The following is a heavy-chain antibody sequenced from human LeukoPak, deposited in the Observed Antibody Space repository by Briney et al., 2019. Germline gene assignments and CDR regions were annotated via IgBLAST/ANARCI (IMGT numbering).Heavy chain of an antibody. CDR2: IIPIFGTA. J-gene: IGHJ4*02. V-gene: IGHV1-69*13. D-gene: IGHD4-17*01. Sequence: GASVKVSCKASGGTFSSYAISWVRQAPGQGLEWMGGIIPIFGTADYAQKFQGRVTITADESTSTAYMELSSLRSEDTAVYYCARGDYGDHRHFDYWGQGTLVTVSS. CDR3: ARGDYGDHRHFDY. CDR1: GGTFSSYA.